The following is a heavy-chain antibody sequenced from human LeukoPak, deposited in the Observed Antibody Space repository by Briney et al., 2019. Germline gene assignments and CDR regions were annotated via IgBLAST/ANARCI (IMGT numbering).Heavy chain of an antibody. Sequence: VASVKVSCKASGYTFTNYGLSWVRQAPGQGLQWVGWMSAYNGNTNYAQKLQGRVTLTMDRSTSTAYMELRSLRSDDTAVYYCAKDGEYQPLSLNNYGDRNWFDPWGQGTLVTVSS. D-gene: IGHD2-2*01. CDR3: AKDGEYQPLSLNNYGDRNWFDP. J-gene: IGHJ5*02. V-gene: IGHV1-18*01. CDR2: MSAYNGNT. CDR1: GYTFTNYG.